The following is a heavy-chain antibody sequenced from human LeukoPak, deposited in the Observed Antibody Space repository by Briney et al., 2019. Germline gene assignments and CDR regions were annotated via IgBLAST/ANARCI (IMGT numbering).Heavy chain of an antibody. CDR3: AKGPYYDFWSGYYNDGYFDY. V-gene: IGHV3-48*01. D-gene: IGHD3-3*01. Sequence: GGSLRLSCAASGFTFSSYTMNWVRQAPGKGLEWVSYISSSSSTIYYADSVKGRFTISRDNSKNTLYLQMNSLRAEDTAVYYCAKGPYYDFWSGYYNDGYFDYWGQGTLVTVSS. CDR2: ISSSSSTI. CDR1: GFTFSSYT. J-gene: IGHJ4*02.